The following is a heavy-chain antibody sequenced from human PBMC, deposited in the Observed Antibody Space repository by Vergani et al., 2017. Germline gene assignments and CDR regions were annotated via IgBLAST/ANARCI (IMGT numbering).Heavy chain of an antibody. CDR3: ARAAMVRGRGFDP. D-gene: IGHD3-10*01. V-gene: IGHV3-21*01. Sequence: EVQLVESGGGLVQPGGSLRLSCAASGFTVSSYSMNWVRQAPGKGLEWVSSISSSSSYIYYADAVKGRFTISRDNAKNSLYLQMNSLRAEDTAVYYCARAAMVRGRGFDPWGQGTLVTVSS. CDR2: ISSSSSYI. J-gene: IGHJ5*02. CDR1: GFTVSSYS.